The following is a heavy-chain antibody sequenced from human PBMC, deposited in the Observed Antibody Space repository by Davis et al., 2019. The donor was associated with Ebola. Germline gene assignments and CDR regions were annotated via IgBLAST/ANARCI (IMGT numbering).Heavy chain of an antibody. Sequence: GGSLRLSCTDSVITFSSYAMTWVRQAPGKGLEWVSSISSDSDYIYYADSAKGRFTISRDNAKNSLYLQMNSLRAEDTAVYYCARDSIAAAGRPSYFDYWGQGTLVTVSS. CDR3: ARDSIAAAGRPSYFDY. D-gene: IGHD6-13*01. CDR2: ISSDSDYI. V-gene: IGHV3-21*04. J-gene: IGHJ4*02. CDR1: VITFSSYA.